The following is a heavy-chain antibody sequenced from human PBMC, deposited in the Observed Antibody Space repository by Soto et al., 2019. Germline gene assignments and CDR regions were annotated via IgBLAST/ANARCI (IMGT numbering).Heavy chain of an antibody. CDR1: GFTFSAYT. CDR2: LDPSSTYI. V-gene: IGHV3-21*02. Sequence: EVQLVESGGGLVKPGGSLRLSCAASGFTFSAYTMNWVRQAPGKGLEWVSSLDPSSTYIYYADSVKGRFTLSRDNPNTSLFLRLNSLRADDTALYYCVRGSYGDYDSWGQGTLVTVSS. J-gene: IGHJ5*01. D-gene: IGHD4-17*01. CDR3: VRGSYGDYDS.